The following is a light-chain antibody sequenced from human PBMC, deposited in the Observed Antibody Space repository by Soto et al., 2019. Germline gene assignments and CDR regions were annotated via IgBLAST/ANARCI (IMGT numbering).Light chain of an antibody. CDR3: SCYSGANSTCV. J-gene: IGLJ1*01. CDR1: SSDVGGYNY. CDR2: EVS. Sequence: QSALTQPASASGSPGQSVTISCTGTSSDVGGYNYVSWYQQHPGKAPNLMIYEVSKRPSGVPDRFSGSQSGNTASLTVSGLHDDDDDDYCSSCYSGANSTCVFGTGTKVTVL. V-gene: IGLV2-8*01.